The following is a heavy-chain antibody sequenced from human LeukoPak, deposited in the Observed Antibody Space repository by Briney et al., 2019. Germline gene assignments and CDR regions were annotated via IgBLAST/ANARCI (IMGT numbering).Heavy chain of an antibody. J-gene: IGHJ6*02. CDR1: GGSISSGGYS. Sequence: SETLSLTCAVSGGSISSGGYSWSWIRQPPGEGLEWIGYIYHSGSTYYNPSLKSRVTISVDRSKNQFSLKLSSVTAADTAVYYCARDRLTGGMDVWGQGTTVTVSS. CDR3: ARDRLTGGMDV. D-gene: IGHD7-27*01. V-gene: IGHV4-30-2*01. CDR2: IYHSGST.